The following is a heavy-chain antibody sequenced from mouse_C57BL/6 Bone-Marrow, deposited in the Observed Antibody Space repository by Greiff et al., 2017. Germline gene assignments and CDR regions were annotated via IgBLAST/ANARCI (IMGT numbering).Heavy chain of an antibody. CDR2: LWCGGST. CDR1: GFSLTSYG. D-gene: IGHD3-3*01. Sequence: VQLQQSGPGLVQPSQSLSITCTVSGFSLTSYGVHWVRQSPGKGLEWLGVLWCGGSTDYNAAFISRLSISKDNSKSQVFVKMNSLQADDTAIYYRARNQGLFDYWGQGTTLTGSS. CDR3: ARNQGLFDY. V-gene: IGHV2-2*01. J-gene: IGHJ2*01.